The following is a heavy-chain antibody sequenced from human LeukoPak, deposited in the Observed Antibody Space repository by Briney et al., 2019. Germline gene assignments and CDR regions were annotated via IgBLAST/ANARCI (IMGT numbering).Heavy chain of an antibody. CDR2: IYSGGST. CDR1: GFTFSSYS. J-gene: IGHJ4*02. D-gene: IGHD6-13*01. V-gene: IGHV3-66*01. CDR3: ASGHSSNPFDY. Sequence: PGGSLRLSCAASGFTFSSYSMNWVRQAPGKGLEWVSVIYSGGSTYYADSVKGRFTISRDNSKNTLYLQMNSLRAEDTAVYYCASGHSSNPFDYWGQGTLVTVSS.